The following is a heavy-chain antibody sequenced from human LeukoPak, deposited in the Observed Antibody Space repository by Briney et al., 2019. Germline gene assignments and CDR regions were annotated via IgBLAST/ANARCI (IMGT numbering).Heavy chain of an antibody. CDR1: GFTFSSYS. CDR3: APYSSSRDPFDY. V-gene: IGHV3-21*01. CDR2: ISSSSSYI. D-gene: IGHD6-6*01. J-gene: IGHJ4*02. Sequence: GGSLRLSCAASGFTFSSYSMNWVRQAPGKGLEWVSSISSSSSYIYYADSVKGRFAISRDNAKNSLYLQMNSLRAEDTAVYYCAPYSSSRDPFDYWGQGTLVTVSS.